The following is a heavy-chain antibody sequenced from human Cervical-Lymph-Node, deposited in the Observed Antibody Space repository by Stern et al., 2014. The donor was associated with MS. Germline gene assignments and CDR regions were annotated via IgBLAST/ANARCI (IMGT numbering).Heavy chain of an antibody. CDR2: IHTGNGNR. D-gene: IGHD4-23*01. CDR3: ARTGTVVTSGYYYGMDV. V-gene: IGHV1-3*04. CDR1: GYNFTDYG. J-gene: IGHJ6*02. Sequence: QDQLVQSGAEVKKPGASVKGSCKPAGYNFTDYGIIWVRQAPGQGLVWMAWIHTGNGNRRYSQKIQGRVTITRDPSASTAYMELSSLRSEDTAVYYCARTGTVVTSGYYYGMDVWGQGTTVTVSS.